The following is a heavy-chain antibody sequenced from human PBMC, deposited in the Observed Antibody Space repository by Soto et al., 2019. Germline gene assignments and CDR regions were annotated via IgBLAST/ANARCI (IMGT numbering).Heavy chain of an antibody. J-gene: IGHJ4*02. CDR1: GFTFSSYA. V-gene: IGHV3-23*01. D-gene: IGHD5-12*01. Sequence: GGSLRLSCAASGFTFSSYAMSWVRQAPGKGLEWVSAISGSGGSTYYADSVKGRFTIPRDNSKNTLYLQMNSLRAEDTAVYYCAKSLSGYPRTFDYWGQETLVTVSS. CDR2: ISGSGGST. CDR3: AKSLSGYPRTFDY.